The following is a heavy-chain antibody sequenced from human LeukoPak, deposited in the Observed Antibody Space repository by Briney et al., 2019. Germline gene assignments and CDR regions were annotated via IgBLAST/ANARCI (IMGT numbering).Heavy chain of an antibody. CDR1: GGSISSSSYY. V-gene: IGHV4-39*07. J-gene: IGHJ4*02. CDR3: AELSGWAGGGDY. Sequence: SETLSLTCTVSGGSISSSSYYWGWIRQPPGKGLEWIGSIYYSGSTYYNPSLKSRVTISVDTSKNQSFLKLSSVTAADTAVYYCAELSGWAGGGDYWGQGTLVTVSS. CDR2: IYYSGST. D-gene: IGHD6-19*01.